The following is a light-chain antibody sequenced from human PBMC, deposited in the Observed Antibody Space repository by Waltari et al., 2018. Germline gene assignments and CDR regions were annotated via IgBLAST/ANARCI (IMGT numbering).Light chain of an antibody. J-gene: IGKJ4*01. Sequence: DIQMTQSPSSLSASVGDRVTITCRASQSISRFLNWYQHKPGKAPNLLIHASSILQSGVPSRFSGSGYETDFTLTISSLQPEDFATYYCQQSYSSLLTFGGGTKVEIK. CDR1: QSISRF. CDR2: ASS. CDR3: QQSYSSLLT. V-gene: IGKV1-39*01.